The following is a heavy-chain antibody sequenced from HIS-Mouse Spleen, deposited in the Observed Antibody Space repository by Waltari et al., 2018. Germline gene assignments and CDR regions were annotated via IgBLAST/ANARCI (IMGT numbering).Heavy chain of an antibody. Sequence: QVQLVQSGAEVKKPGASVKVSCKASGYTFTGYYMHWVRQAPGQGLEWMGWINPKSGGTNYAQKFQGRVTMTRDTSISTAYMELSRLRSDDTAVYYCARHYYDSSGYYGVASWFDPWGQGTLVTVSS. J-gene: IGHJ5*02. CDR3: ARHYYDSSGYYGVASWFDP. CDR1: GYTFTGYY. CDR2: INPKSGGT. V-gene: IGHV1-2*02. D-gene: IGHD3-22*01.